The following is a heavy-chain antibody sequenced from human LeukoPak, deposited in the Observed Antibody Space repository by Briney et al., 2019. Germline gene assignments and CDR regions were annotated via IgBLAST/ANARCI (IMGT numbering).Heavy chain of an antibody. D-gene: IGHD3-16*01. J-gene: IGHJ4*02. CDR2: IKRDRSDK. CDR3: ETEHWGPNS. CDR1: GFTFSSSW. V-gene: IGHV3-7*01. Sequence: GGSLRLSCAASGFTFSSSWMTWVRQAPGKGLEWLANIKRDRSDKYYVDSVKGRFTISRDNAKNSLYLQMSSLRGEDTALYYFETEHWGPNSWGQGALVTVTS.